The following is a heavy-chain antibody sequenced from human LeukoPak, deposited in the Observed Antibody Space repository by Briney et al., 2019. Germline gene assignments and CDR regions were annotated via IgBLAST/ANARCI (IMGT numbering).Heavy chain of an antibody. CDR2: IYYSGST. V-gene: IGHV4-59*01. J-gene: IGHJ4*02. D-gene: IGHD3-3*01. CDR3: ARGADPDFWSGYPYFDY. Sequence: SETLSLTCTVSGGSISSYYWSWIRQPPGKGLEWLGYIYYSGSTNYNPSLKSRVTISVDTSKNQFPLKLSSVTAADTAVYYCARGADPDFWSGYPYFDYWGQGTLVTVSS. CDR1: GGSISSYY.